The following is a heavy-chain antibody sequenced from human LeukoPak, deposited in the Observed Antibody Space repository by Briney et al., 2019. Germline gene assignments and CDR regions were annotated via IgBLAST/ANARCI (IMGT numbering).Heavy chain of an antibody. CDR2: ISGTGSIM. V-gene: IGHV3-11*01. CDR1: GFTFSDYY. Sequence: PGGSLRLSCAASGFTFSDYYMSWIRQAPGKGLEWLSYISGTGSIMDYADSLQGRFTISRDNAKNSLYLQMNSLRAEDTAVYYCARDRSYNWNGGLDYWGQGTLVTVSS. J-gene: IGHJ4*02. CDR3: ARDRSYNWNGGLDY. D-gene: IGHD1-20*01.